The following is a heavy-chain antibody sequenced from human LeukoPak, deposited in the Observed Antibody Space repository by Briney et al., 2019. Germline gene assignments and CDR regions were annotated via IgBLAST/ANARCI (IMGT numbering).Heavy chain of an antibody. CDR3: ARRSHASPAGYSPFFVS. CDR1: GFPFSSYT. CDR2: ICHSGNT. D-gene: IGHD6-13*01. J-gene: IGHJ4*02. Sequence: GGSLRLSCAGSGFPFSSYTINWVRQGPGKGMEWASSICHSGNTYFADSVKGRFPISRENSKNTVFLQMNSLRAKDKGLYLCARRSHASPAGYSPFFVSWGQGTLVTVSS. V-gene: IGHV3-23*01.